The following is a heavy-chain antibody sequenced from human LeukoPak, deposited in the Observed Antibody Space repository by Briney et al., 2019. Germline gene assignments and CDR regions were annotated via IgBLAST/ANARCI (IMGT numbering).Heavy chain of an antibody. CDR2: IYSSGDT. J-gene: IGHJ5*02. CDR3: ARVIYGSGTYYKGWFDP. CDR1: GFNVSSNY. D-gene: IGHD3-10*01. V-gene: IGHV3-53*01. Sequence: GGSLRLSCAASGFNVSSNYMSWVRQAPGKGLEWVSVIYSSGDTYYADSVKGRFTISRDNSKNMLYLQMNGLRAEDTAVYYCARVIYGSGTYYKGWFDPWGQGTLVTVSS.